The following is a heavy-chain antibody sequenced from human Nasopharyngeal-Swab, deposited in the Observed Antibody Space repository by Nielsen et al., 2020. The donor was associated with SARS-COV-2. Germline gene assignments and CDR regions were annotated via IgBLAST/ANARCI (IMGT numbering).Heavy chain of an antibody. CDR1: GDSLRSSNEY. V-gene: IGHV4-39*02. CDR2: INYRRTP. CDR3: ARESGGFKGYYFDY. D-gene: IGHD1-26*01. Sequence: SETLSLTCSVSGDSLRSSNEYWGWIRQPPGKGLEWIGSINYRRTPYYNPSLKSRVTISVDTSKNQYSLKLTSVTAADTASYFCARESGGFKGYYFDYWGQGALVTVSS. J-gene: IGHJ4*02.